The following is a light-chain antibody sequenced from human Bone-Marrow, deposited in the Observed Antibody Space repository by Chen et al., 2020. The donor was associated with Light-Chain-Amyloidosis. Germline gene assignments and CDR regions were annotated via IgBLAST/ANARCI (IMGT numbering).Light chain of an antibody. V-gene: IGKV1-16*02. CDR2: DAS. J-gene: IGKJ4*01. CDR1: QGIRTY. Sequence: DIQMTQSPSSLSASIGDRVTITCRASQGIRTYLSWVQQMPGKAPKSLIYDASRLHSGVPSKFSGSGSGTDFNLTISSLQPEYFATYYCQQYNSHPLTFGGGTKVEIK. CDR3: QQYNSHPLT.